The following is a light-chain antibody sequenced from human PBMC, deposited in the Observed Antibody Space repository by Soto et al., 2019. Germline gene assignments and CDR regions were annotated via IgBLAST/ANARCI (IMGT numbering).Light chain of an antibody. CDR2: GAS. CDR1: QSIRSDY. Sequence: EIVLTQSPGTLSLSPGERATLSCRASQSIRSDYLAWYHQKPGQAPRRLIYGASNRSTDIPDRFSGSVSGSDFTLTISRLEPEAVAVYYCQLYGSSPPKYTFGQGTKLEIK. J-gene: IGKJ2*01. V-gene: IGKV3-20*01. CDR3: QLYGSSPPKYT.